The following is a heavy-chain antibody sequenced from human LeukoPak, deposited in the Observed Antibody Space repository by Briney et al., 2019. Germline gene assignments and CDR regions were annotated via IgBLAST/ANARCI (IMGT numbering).Heavy chain of an antibody. D-gene: IGHD4-17*01. Sequence: PSETLSLTCTVSGGSISSYYRSWVRQAPGKGLEWVSAISGSGGSTYYADSVKGRFTISRDNSKNTLYLQMNSLRAEDTAVYYCAKDRTYGDPFDYWGQGTLVTVSS. CDR1: GGSISSYY. CDR3: AKDRTYGDPFDY. CDR2: ISGSGGST. J-gene: IGHJ4*02. V-gene: IGHV3-23*01.